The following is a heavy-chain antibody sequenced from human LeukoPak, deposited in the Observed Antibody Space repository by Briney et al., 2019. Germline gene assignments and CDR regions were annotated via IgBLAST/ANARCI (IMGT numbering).Heavy chain of an antibody. Sequence: GGSLRLSCAASGFTFSSYAMHWVRQAPGKGLEWVAVISYDGSNKYYADSVKGRFTISRDNSKNALYLQMNSLRAEDTAVYYCARDRVWVRYFDWSSYYFDYWGQGTLVTVSS. V-gene: IGHV3-30*04. J-gene: IGHJ4*02. CDR2: ISYDGSNK. CDR1: GFTFSSYA. CDR3: ARDRVWVRYFDWSSYYFDY. D-gene: IGHD3-9*01.